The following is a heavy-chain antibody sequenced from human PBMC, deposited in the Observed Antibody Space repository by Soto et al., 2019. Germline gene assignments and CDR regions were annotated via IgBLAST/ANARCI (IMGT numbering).Heavy chain of an antibody. J-gene: IGHJ4*02. D-gene: IGHD3-22*01. CDR2: IYYSGST. V-gene: IGHV4-31*03. Sequence: PSETLSLTCTFSGGSISGGGDYWNWIRQHPGKGLEWIGYIYYSGSTYYNPSLKSRVTISVDTSKKQFSLKLSSVTAADTAVYYCARFEHYDSSGYPIDYWGQGTLVTVSS. CDR3: ARFEHYDSSGYPIDY. CDR1: GGSISGGGDY.